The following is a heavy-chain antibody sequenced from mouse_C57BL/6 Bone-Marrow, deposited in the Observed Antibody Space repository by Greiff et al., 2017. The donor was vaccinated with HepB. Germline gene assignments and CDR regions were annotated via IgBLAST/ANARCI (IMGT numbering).Heavy chain of an antibody. Sequence: QVHVKQSGAELVRPGTSVKMSCKASGYTFTNYWIGWAKQRPGHGLEWIGDIYPGGGYTNYNEKFKGKATLTADKSSSTAYMQFSSLTSEDSAYYYCAFKRGPNYFDYWGQGTTLTVSS. CDR2: IYPGGGYT. V-gene: IGHV1-63*01. J-gene: IGHJ2*01. CDR3: AFKRGPNYFDY. CDR1: GYTFTNYW.